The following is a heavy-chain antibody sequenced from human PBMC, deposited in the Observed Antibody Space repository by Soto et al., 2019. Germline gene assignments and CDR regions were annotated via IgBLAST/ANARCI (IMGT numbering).Heavy chain of an antibody. CDR3: ARRTSAGSYRSSEFDY. V-gene: IGHV4-59*01. D-gene: IGHD1-26*01. Sequence: SETLSLTCTVSGGSISSYYWSWIRQPPGKGLEWIGYIYYSGSTNYNPSLKSRVTISVDTSKNQFSLKLSSVTAADTAVYYCARRTSAGSYRSSEFDYWGQGTLVTVSS. J-gene: IGHJ4*02. CDR2: IYYSGST. CDR1: GGSISSYY.